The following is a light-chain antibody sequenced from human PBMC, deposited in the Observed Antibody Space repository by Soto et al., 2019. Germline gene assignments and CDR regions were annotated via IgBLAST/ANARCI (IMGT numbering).Light chain of an antibody. CDR2: DVS. V-gene: IGLV2-14*01. CDR1: SSDVGRYNY. CDR3: CSYTSSSTYV. Sequence: QSALTQPSSVCVSPGQSITISCTGTSSDVGRYNYVSWYQHHPGKAPTLMIFDVSNRPSEVSNRFSGSKSANTASLTISGLQAEDEADYYCCSYTSSSTYVFGTGTKVTVL. J-gene: IGLJ1*01.